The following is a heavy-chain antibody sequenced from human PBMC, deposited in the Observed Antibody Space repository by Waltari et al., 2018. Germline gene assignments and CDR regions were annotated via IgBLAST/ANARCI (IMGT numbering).Heavy chain of an antibody. CDR3: ARDLDFQY. V-gene: IGHV6-1*01. CDR1: GDSVSSNSAG. Sequence: QVQLQQSGPGLVKPSQTLSLTCAISGDSVSSNSAGWHWIRQSPSRGLEWLGRTYYRSKCYKEYALSVKSRVTINPDTSKNEFSLQLNSGTTEDTAVYYCARDLDFQYWGQGILVTVSS. CDR2: TYYRSKCYK. J-gene: IGHJ1*01.